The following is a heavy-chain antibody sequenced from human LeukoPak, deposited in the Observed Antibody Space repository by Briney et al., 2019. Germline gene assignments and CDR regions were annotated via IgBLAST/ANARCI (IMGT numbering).Heavy chain of an antibody. D-gene: IGHD6-13*01. V-gene: IGHV3-7*01. CDR3: AREWQGGIAAAGTRIEGDC. Sequence: GGSLRLSCAVSGFSVSGYWMTWVRQAPGKGLEWVVNIKQDGSEKNYVDSVKGRFTISRDNAENSLFLQMNSLRVEDTAVYYCAREWQGGIAAAGTRIEGDCWGQGTLVAVSS. CDR2: IKQDGSEK. J-gene: IGHJ4*02. CDR1: GFSVSGYW.